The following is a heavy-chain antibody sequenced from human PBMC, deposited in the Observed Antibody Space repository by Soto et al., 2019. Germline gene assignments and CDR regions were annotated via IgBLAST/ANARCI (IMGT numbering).Heavy chain of an antibody. D-gene: IGHD4-17*01. CDR3: ARGDYGDYVDY. CDR1: GGSISSYY. CDR2: IYYSGST. V-gene: IGHV4-59*08. J-gene: IGHJ4*02. Sequence: QVQLQESGPGLVKPSETLSLTCTVSGGSISSYYWSWIRQPPGKGLEWIGYIYYSGSTNYNPSRKSRVTISVDTSKNQFALKLSSVTAADTAVYYCARGDYGDYVDYWGQGTLVTVSS.